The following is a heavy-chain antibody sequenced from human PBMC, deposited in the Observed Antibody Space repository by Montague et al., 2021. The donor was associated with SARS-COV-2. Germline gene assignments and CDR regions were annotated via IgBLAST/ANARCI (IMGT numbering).Heavy chain of an antibody. CDR1: GGSFSGYY. CDR3: ARDVIVLQGVTKGMDV. J-gene: IGHJ6*02. V-gene: IGHV4-34*01. CDR2: INHSGST. D-gene: IGHD3-10*01. Sequence: SETLSLTCAVYGGSFSGYYWSWIRQPPGKGLEWIGEINHSGSTNYNPSLKSRVTISVDTSKNQFSLKLSSVTAADTAVYYCARDVIVLQGVTKGMDVWGQGTTVTVSS.